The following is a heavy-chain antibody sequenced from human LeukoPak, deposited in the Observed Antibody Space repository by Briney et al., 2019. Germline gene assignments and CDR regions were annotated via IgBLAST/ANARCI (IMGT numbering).Heavy chain of an antibody. CDR1: GGSISSYY. CDR2: IYHTGNS. CDR3: ARHPFSSPFDY. J-gene: IGHJ4*02. D-gene: IGHD2/OR15-2a*01. V-gene: IGHV4-59*08. Sequence: SETLSLTCTVSGGSISSYYWSWIRQPPGKGLEWIGYIYHTGNSDYNPSLKSRATISLDTSKNQFSLKLTSVTAADTAVYFCARHPFSSPFDYWGQGTLVTVSS.